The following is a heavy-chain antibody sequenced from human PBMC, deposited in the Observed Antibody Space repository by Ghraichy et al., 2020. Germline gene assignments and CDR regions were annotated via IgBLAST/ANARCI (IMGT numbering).Heavy chain of an antibody. J-gene: IGHJ3*02. CDR3: ARDEDGYNYGDAFDI. D-gene: IGHD5-24*01. Sequence: GESLNISCAASGFTFSSYWMSWVRQAPGKGLEWVANIKQDGSEKYYVDSVKGRFTISRDNAKNSLYLQMNSLRAEDTAVYYCARDEDGYNYGDAFDIWGQGTMVTVSS. V-gene: IGHV3-7*01. CDR2: IKQDGSEK. CDR1: GFTFSSYW.